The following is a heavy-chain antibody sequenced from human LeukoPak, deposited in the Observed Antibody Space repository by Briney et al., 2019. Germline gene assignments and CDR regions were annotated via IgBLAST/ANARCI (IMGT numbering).Heavy chain of an antibody. CDR3: ARDSRVTKMATIISDY. Sequence: SETLSLTCTVSGGSISSYYWGWIRQPPGKGLEWIGSIYYSGSTYYNPSLKSRVTISVDTSKNQFSLKLSSVTAADTAVYYCARDSRVTKMATIISDYWGQGTLVTVSS. J-gene: IGHJ4*02. V-gene: IGHV4-39*07. CDR1: GGSISSYY. D-gene: IGHD5-24*01. CDR2: IYYSGST.